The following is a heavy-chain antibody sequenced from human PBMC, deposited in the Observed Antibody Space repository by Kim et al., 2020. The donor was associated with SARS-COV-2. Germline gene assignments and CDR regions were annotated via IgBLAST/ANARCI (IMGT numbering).Heavy chain of an antibody. V-gene: IGHV4-59*13. CDR2: IYYIGST. J-gene: IGHJ6*02. CDR3: ARTRRLMAAAGRPVTGYGMDV. CDR1: GGSISSYY. Sequence: SETLSLTCTASGGSISSYYWSWIRQPPGKGLEWIGYIYYIGSTNSNPSLKSRVTISVDTSKNQSTLKLSSVTAADTAVYYCARTRRLMAAAGRPVTGYGMDVWGQGTTVTVSS. D-gene: IGHD6-13*01.